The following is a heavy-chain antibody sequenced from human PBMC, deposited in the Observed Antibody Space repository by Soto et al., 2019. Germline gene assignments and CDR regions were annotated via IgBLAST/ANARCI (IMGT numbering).Heavy chain of an antibody. D-gene: IGHD2-2*01. CDR3: ARQYCSGTSCYWYFDF. J-gene: IGHJ4*02. CDR2: INPDTGST. Sequence: QVRLVQSGADVQRPGASMNISCQASGYQFTGSYLHWVRRAPGHGLQWRGMINPDTGSTTYAETFEERVTMTTDKTAGTVFLGLGRLTSDDTATYYGARQYCSGTSCYWYFDFWGQGTFVSVSS. CDR1: GYQFTGSY. V-gene: IGHV1-2*02.